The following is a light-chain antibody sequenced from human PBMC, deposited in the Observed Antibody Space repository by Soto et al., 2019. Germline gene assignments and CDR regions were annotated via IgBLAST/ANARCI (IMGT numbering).Light chain of an antibody. Sequence: QSVLTQPPSASGTPGQRVTISCYGSSSNIGANTVSWYQHVPGTAPKLLIYVDSQRPSGVPDRFSGSKSGTSASLAISGLRSEDEADYYCAAWDDSLNGYVLGTGTKLTVL. CDR1: SSNIGANT. J-gene: IGLJ1*01. CDR2: VDS. V-gene: IGLV1-44*01. CDR3: AAWDDSLNGYV.